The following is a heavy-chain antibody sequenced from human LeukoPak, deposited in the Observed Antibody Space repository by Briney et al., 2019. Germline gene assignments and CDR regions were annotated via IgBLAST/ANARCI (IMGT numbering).Heavy chain of an antibody. J-gene: IGHJ4*02. Sequence: AASVKVSCKASGYTFTSYGITWVRQAPGQGLEWMGWISPYNGNINHAQKFQGRVTMTTDTSTSTAYMEMRSLRSDDTAVYYCARDIGVAGTFWVNWGQGTLVTVSS. CDR2: ISPYNGNI. D-gene: IGHD6-19*01. CDR3: ARDIGVAGTFWVN. V-gene: IGHV1-18*01. CDR1: GYTFTSYG.